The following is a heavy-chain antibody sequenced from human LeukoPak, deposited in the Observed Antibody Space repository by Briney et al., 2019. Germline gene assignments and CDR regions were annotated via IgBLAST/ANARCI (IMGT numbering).Heavy chain of an antibody. CDR3: ATLRYGSGSYYADY. CDR1: GFTFDDYA. CDR2: ISWNRGSI. Sequence: GGSLRLSCAASGFTFDDYAMHWVRQVPGKGLEWVSGISWNRGSIGYADSVKGRFTISRDNAKKSLYLQMNSLRTEDTAVYFCATLRYGSGSYYADYWGQGTLVTVSS. V-gene: IGHV3-9*01. J-gene: IGHJ4*02. D-gene: IGHD3-10*01.